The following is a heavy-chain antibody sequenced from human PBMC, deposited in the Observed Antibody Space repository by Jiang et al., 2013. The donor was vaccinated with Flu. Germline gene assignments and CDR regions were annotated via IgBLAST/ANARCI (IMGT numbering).Heavy chain of an antibody. Sequence: ADSVKGRFTVSRDNSRNTLYLQMSSLRAEDTAVYYCVREDHTKQKTGRLEYWGQGTLVTVSS. D-gene: IGHD1-1*01. J-gene: IGHJ4*02. V-gene: IGHV3-30*07. CDR3: VREDHTKQKTGRLEY.